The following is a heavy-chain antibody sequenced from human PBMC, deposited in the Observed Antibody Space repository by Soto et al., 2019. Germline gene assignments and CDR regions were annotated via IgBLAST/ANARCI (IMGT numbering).Heavy chain of an antibody. CDR1: GGTFSSYA. CDR2: IIPIFGTA. J-gene: IGHJ4*02. CDR3: ARGGCSSTSCLSDLAAFDC. D-gene: IGHD2-2*01. Sequence: GASVKVSCKASGGTFSSYAISWVRQAPGQGLEWMGGIIPIFGTANYAQKFQGRVTITADKSTSTAYMELSSLRSEDTAVYYCARGGCSSTSCLSDLAAFDCWGQGTLVTVSS. V-gene: IGHV1-69*06.